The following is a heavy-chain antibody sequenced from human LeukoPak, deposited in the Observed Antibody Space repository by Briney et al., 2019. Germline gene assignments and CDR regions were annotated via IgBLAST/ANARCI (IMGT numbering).Heavy chain of an antibody. J-gene: IGHJ2*01. V-gene: IGHV4-34*01. Sequence: SETLSLTCAVYGGSFSGYYWSWIRQPPGKGLEWIGEINHSGSTNYNPSLKSRVTISVDTFKNQFSLKLSSVTAADTAVYYCARKLRGYFDLWGRGTLVTVSS. CDR3: ARKLRGYFDL. CDR2: INHSGST. CDR1: GGSFSGYY. D-gene: IGHD1-1*01.